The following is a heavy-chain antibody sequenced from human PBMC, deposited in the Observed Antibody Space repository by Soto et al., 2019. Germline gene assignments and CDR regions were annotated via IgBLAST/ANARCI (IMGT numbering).Heavy chain of an antibody. CDR1: GFSFSTNGVG. V-gene: IGHV2-5*02. Sequence: QITLKESGPTLVKPTQTLTLTCTFSGFSFSTNGVGVAWIRQPPGGALEWLALIYWDDDKKYNPSLRSRLSIARDTTNNEVLFTATNLDAEEPGTCYCAYRFLSAGGDYWGPGTLVTVSS. CDR2: IYWDDDK. CDR3: AYRFLSAGGDY. D-gene: IGHD3-16*01. J-gene: IGHJ4*02.